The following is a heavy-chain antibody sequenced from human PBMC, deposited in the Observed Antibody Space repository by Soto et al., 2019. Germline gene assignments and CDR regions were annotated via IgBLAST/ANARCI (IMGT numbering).Heavy chain of an antibody. D-gene: IGHD2-2*01. J-gene: IGHJ4*02. CDR2: IIPIFGTA. CDR1: GGTFSSYA. CDR3: ASAGYCISTSCYGFDY. V-gene: IGHV1-69*13. Sequence: GASVKVSCKASGGTFSSYAISWVRQAPGQGLEWMGGIIPIFGTANYAQKFQGRVTITADESTSTAYMELSSLRSEDTAVYYCASAGYCISTSCYGFDYWGQGTLVTVSS.